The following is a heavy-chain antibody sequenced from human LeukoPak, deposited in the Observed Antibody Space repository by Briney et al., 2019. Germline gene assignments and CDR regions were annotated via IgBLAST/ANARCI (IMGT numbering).Heavy chain of an antibody. CDR1: GFTFSSYG. V-gene: IGHV3-30*02. CDR2: IRYDGSNK. J-gene: IGHJ6*03. Sequence: GGSLRLSCAASGFTFSSYGMHWVRQAPGKGLEWVAFIRYDGSNKYYADSVKGRFTISRDNSKNTLYLQMNSLRAEDTAVYYCARGDGITMVRGVKYYYMDVWGKGTTVTVSS. D-gene: IGHD3-10*01. CDR3: ARGDGITMVRGVKYYYMDV.